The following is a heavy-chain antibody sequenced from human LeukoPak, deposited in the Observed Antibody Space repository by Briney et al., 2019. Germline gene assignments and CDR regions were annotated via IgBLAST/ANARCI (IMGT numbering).Heavy chain of an antibody. V-gene: IGHV3-21*06. D-gene: IGHD5-24*01. CDR1: GLTFSTSG. CDR2: IGPTGFNR. Sequence: GGSLRLSCTAPGLTFSTSGFNWVRQAPGKGLEWVASIGPTGFNRYHADSIKGRFTISRANANNFLYLQMDSLRAENTTVYYCTTENNCRHYDYWGQGTLLTVSS. CDR3: TTENNCRHYDY. J-gene: IGHJ4*02.